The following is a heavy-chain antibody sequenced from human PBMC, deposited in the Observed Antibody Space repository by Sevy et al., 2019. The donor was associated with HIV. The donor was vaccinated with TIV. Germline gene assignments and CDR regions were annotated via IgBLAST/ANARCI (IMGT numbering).Heavy chain of an antibody. CDR1: GFTFSSYA. Sequence: GGSLRLSCSASGFTFSSYAMHWVRQAPGKGLEYVSAISSNGGSTYYADSVKGRFTISRDKSKNTLYLQMSSLRAEDTAVYYGRTVYSSSWYYFDYWGQGTLVTVSS. CDR3: RTVYSSSWYYFDY. CDR2: ISSNGGST. J-gene: IGHJ4*02. V-gene: IGHV3-64D*06. D-gene: IGHD6-13*01.